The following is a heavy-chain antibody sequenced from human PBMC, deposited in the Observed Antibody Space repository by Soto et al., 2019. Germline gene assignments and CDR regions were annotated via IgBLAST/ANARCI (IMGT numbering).Heavy chain of an antibody. CDR1: GYTFTSYG. CDR2: ISAYNGNT. D-gene: IGHD2-8*01. CDR3: ARGIYCTNGVCHRRTQFGP. J-gene: IGHJ5*02. Sequence: QVQLVQSGAEVKKPGASVKVSCKASGYTFTSYGISWVRQAPGQGLEWMGWISAYNGNTNYAQKLQGRVTMTTDTYTSTAYMELRSLRSDDTAVYYCARGIYCTNGVCHRRTQFGPWGQGTLVTVSS. V-gene: IGHV1-18*01.